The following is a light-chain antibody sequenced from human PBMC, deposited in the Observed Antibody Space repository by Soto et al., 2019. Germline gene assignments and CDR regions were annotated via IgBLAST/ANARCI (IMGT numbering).Light chain of an antibody. CDR1: QSISTF. CDR3: LHYHSPPPT. Sequence: DIQMTQSPSSLSASVGDRVTITCRASQSISTFLNWYQHKSGIAPKLLIYAASNLQSGVPSRFSGSGSGTDFTLTISGLQPEDVATYYCLHYHSPPPTFGQGTQLEIK. CDR2: AAS. J-gene: IGKJ2*01. V-gene: IGKV1-39*01.